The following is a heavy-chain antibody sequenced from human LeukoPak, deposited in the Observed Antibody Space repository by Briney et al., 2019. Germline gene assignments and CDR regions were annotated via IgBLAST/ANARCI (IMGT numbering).Heavy chain of an antibody. CDR1: GFTFDDYA. CDR2: ISWDGGST. V-gene: IGHV3-43D*03. CDR3: AKSDYDSSGYRQGPYYYYMDV. Sequence: GGSLRLSCAASGFTFDDYAMHWVRQAPGKGLEWVSLISWDGGSTYYADSVKGRFTISRDNSKNTLYLQMNSLRAEDTAVYYCAKSDYDSSGYRQGPYYYYMDVWGKGTTVTVSS. D-gene: IGHD3-22*01. J-gene: IGHJ6*03.